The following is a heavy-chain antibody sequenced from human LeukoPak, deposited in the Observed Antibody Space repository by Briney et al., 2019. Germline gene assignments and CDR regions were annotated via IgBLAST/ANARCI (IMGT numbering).Heavy chain of an antibody. J-gene: IGHJ4*02. Sequence: PGGSLRLSCSASGFTFSDSAIHWVRQASGKGLEWVGRIRTKTYNYATAYAASVKGRFTISRDDSENTSYLQMNSLKTEDSAIYYCSRLDFGDSYRFDDWGQGTLVTVSS. CDR3: SRLDFGDSYRFDD. D-gene: IGHD4-17*01. CDR2: IRTKTYNYAT. V-gene: IGHV3-73*01. CDR1: GFTFSDSA.